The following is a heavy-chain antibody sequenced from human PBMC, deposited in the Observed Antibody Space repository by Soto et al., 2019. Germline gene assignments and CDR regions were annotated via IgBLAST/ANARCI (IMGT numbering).Heavy chain of an antibody. J-gene: IGHJ4*02. V-gene: IGHV1-69*01. CDR2: IIPVFGTA. Sequence: QEQLVQSGAEVKKPGSSVKVSCKASGGLFSSYAISWVRQAPGQGLEWMGGIIPVFGTANYAQKFQGRVTITADESANTAYMELNSLRSEDTAMYYCARGSSAYVWFNEFWGQGTLVTVSS. CDR1: GGLFSSYA. CDR3: ARGSSAYVWFNEF. D-gene: IGHD3-22*01.